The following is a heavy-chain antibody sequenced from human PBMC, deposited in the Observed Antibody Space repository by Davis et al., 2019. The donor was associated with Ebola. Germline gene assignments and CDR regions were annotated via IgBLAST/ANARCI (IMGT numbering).Heavy chain of an antibody. CDR1: GFTFSDYY. D-gene: IGHD2-2*01. Sequence: GGSLRLSCAASGFTFSDYYMSWIRQAPGKGLEWVSYMSSSGSTIYYADSVKGRFTISRDNAKKSLYLQMNSLRAEDTALYYCAKDMNPSSSSYYGMDVWGQGTTVTVSS. CDR3: AKDMNPSSSSYYGMDV. CDR2: MSSSGSTI. J-gene: IGHJ6*02. V-gene: IGHV3-11*01.